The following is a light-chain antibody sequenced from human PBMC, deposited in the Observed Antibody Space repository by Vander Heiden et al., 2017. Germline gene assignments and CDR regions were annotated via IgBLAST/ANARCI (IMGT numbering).Light chain of an antibody. Sequence: DIQMTQSPSSLSASVRDRVTITCRACRSISRYLKEQQQEYGKAHKLLSYTESSVESGVAYRVSGSGSGTDFTRTISSLKSEDYANYHCQRSYSNFGGGTKVEIK. CDR2: TES. CDR1: RSISRY. CDR3: QRSYSN. J-gene: IGKJ4*01. V-gene: IGKV1-39*01.